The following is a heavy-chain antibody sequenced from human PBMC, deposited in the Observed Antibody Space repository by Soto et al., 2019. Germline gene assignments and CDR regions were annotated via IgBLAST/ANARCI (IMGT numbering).Heavy chain of an antibody. J-gene: IGHJ4*02. CDR3: AKVQGTLDPFTN. V-gene: IGHV3-23*01. Sequence: GGSLRLSCAASGITFSSYAMSWVRQAPGKGLEWVSTISISGVTTYYADSVKGRFTMSRDNSKNTLYLQMNSLKAEDTAVYYCAKVQGTLDPFTNWGQGTLVTVSS. D-gene: IGHD3-9*01. CDR1: GITFSSYA. CDR2: ISISGVTT.